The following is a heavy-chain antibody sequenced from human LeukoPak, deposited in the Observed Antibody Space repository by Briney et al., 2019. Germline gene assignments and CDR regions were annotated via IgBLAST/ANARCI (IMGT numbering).Heavy chain of an antibody. Sequence: GESLKISCKSSGYKFTNYWIGWVRQMPGKGLEWMGIIYPGDSDTTYSPSFQGQVTISADKSISTAYLQWSSLKASDTAMYYCARRLRLLGGGEFDYWGQGTLVTVSS. V-gene: IGHV5-51*01. CDR1: GYKFTNYW. J-gene: IGHJ4*02. D-gene: IGHD2-21*01. CDR3: ARRLRLLGGGEFDY. CDR2: IYPGDSDT.